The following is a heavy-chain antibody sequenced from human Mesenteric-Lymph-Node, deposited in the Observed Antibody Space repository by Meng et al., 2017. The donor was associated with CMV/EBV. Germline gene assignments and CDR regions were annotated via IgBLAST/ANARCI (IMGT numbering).Heavy chain of an antibody. V-gene: IGHV3-21*03. D-gene: IGHD7-27*01. Sequence: GESLKISCAASGLTFKDYCVSWVRQAPGKGLEWVSSIDSRSVFIHYAKSVRGRFTISIDDTQKSVFLQMNSLRAEDTAVYYCVRNRFDSLVLPGVLGKWGQGSLVTVSS. J-gene: IGHJ4*02. CDR1: GLTFKDYC. CDR2: IDSRSVFI. CDR3: VRNRFDSLVLPGVLGK.